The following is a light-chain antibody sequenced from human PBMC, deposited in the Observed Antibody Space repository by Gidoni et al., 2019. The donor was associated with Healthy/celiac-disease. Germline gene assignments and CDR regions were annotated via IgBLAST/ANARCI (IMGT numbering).Light chain of an antibody. V-gene: IGLV1-44*01. CDR3: AAWDDSLNGWV. CDR2: SNN. CDR1: SSNIGSNT. J-gene: IGLJ3*02. Sequence: QSVLTQPPSASGTPGQRGTLSCSGSSSNIGSNTVNWYQQLPGTAPNLLIYSNNQRPSGVPDLSSGSKSGTSASLAISGLQSEDEADYYCAAWDDSLNGWVFGGGTKLTVL.